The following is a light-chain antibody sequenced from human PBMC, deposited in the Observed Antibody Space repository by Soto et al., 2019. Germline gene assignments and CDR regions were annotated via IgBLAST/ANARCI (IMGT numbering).Light chain of an antibody. Sequence: DIQMTQSPSSLSASVGDRVTITCQASQDISNYLNWYQQKPGKAPKLLIYDASNLETGVPSRFSGSGSGTDFTFTISSRQPEDIETYYCQQYDNSTGARSFGGGTKVEIK. CDR3: QQYDNSTGARS. J-gene: IGKJ4*01. V-gene: IGKV1-33*01. CDR2: DAS. CDR1: QDISNY.